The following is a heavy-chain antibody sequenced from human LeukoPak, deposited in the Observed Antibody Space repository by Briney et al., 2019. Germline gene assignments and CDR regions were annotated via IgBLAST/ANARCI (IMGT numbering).Heavy chain of an antibody. CDR2: FNPSGGST. Sequence: GASVKVSCKASGYTFTSYFMHWVRQAPGQGLEWMGIFNPSGGSTTYAQKFQGRVTMTRDTSATTVYMELSSLRSDDTAVYYCARDAYGGNSGGVVYWGQGTLVTVSS. J-gene: IGHJ4*02. V-gene: IGHV1-46*01. CDR1: GYTFTSYF. CDR3: ARDAYGGNSGGVVY. D-gene: IGHD4-23*01.